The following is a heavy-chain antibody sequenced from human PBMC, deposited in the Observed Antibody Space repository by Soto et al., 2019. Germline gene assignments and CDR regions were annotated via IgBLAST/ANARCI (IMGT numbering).Heavy chain of an antibody. CDR1: GGSVSSDSYY. Sequence: QVQLQESGPGLVKPSETLSLTCTVSGGSVSSDSYYWSWIRQPPGKGLEWIGYVYYSGYTNYNPSLKRRVTISVDTSKNQFSLRLSSLTAADTAVYYCARENSNWDYAGNNWFDPWGQGTLVTVSS. CDR2: VYYSGYT. CDR3: ARENSNWDYAGNNWFDP. V-gene: IGHV4-61*01. D-gene: IGHD1-7*01. J-gene: IGHJ5*02.